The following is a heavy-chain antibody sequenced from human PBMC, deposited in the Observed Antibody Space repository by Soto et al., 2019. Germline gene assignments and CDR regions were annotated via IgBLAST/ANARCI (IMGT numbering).Heavy chain of an antibody. CDR2: IWNDGSKK. V-gene: IGHV3-33*01. CDR1: GFTFSEDA. CDR3: VREGRHTAMFSGFDY. Sequence: QVDLVESGGGVVQPGESLRLSCATSGFTFSEDAMHWVRQAPGTGLEWVAVIWNDGSKKPYADSVKGRFTISRDNSKNTLFMQMNSLTAEDTAVYWCVREGRHTAMFSGFDYWGQGTRVTASS. D-gene: IGHD5-18*01. J-gene: IGHJ4*02.